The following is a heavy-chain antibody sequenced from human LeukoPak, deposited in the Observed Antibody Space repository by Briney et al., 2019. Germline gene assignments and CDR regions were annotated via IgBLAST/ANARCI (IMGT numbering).Heavy chain of an antibody. CDR1: GFTFSSYG. CDR2: IRYDGSNK. Sequence: PGGSLRLSCAASGFTFSSYGMHWVRQAPGKGLEWVAFIRYDGSNKYYADSVKGRFTISRDNSKNTLYLQMNSLRAEDTAVYYCARTLVGATRPYYFDYWGQGTLVTVSS. D-gene: IGHD1-26*01. J-gene: IGHJ4*02. CDR3: ARTLVGATRPYYFDY. V-gene: IGHV3-30*02.